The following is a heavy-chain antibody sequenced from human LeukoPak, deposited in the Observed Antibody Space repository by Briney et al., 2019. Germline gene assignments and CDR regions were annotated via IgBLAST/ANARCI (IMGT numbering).Heavy chain of an antibody. D-gene: IGHD3-10*01. CDR2: IYYSGST. Sequence: PSETLSLTCTVSGGSISSSSYYWGWIRQPPGKGLEWIGSIYYSGSTYYNPSLKCRVTISVDTSKNQFSLKLSSVTAADTAVYYCARRGSLYYFDYWGQGTLVTVSS. J-gene: IGHJ4*02. V-gene: IGHV4-39*01. CDR3: ARRGSLYYFDY. CDR1: GGSISSSSYY.